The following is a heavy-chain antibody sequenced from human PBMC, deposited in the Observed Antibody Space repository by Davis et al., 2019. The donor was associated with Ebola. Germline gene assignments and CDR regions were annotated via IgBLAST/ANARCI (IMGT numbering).Heavy chain of an antibody. CDR2: ISHDGSNK. CDR3: ARRSGGF. Sequence: GESLKISCAASGFTFSSYAMHWVRQAPGKGLEWVAVISHDGSNKYYADSVKGRFTISRDNSKNTLYLQMNSLRAEDTAVYYCARRSGGFGGQGTTVTVSS. D-gene: IGHD3-10*01. V-gene: IGHV3-30-3*01. J-gene: IGHJ6*02. CDR1: GFTFSSYA.